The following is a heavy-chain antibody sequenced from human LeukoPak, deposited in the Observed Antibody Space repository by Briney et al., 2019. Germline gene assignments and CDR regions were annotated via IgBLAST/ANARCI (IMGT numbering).Heavy chain of an antibody. J-gene: IGHJ4*02. CDR3: AREEGYDSSGYYYEPNFDY. D-gene: IGHD3-22*01. Sequence: ASETLSLTCTVSGGSISSSSYYWGWIRQPPGKGLEWIGSIYYSGSTYYNPSLKSRVTISVDTSKNQFSLKLSSVTAADTAVYYCAREEGYDSSGYYYEPNFDYWGQGTLVTVSS. V-gene: IGHV4-39*07. CDR1: GGSISSSSYY. CDR2: IYYSGST.